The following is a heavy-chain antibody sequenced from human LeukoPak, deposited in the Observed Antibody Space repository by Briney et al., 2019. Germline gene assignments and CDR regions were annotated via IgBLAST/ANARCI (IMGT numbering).Heavy chain of an antibody. Sequence: ASVKVSCKHSGYTFTSYVINWVRQATGQGLEWMGWMNPNSGNTGYAQKFQGRVTITRNTSISTAYMELSSLRSEDTAVYYCARGHRSSFDYWGQGTLVTVSS. CDR1: GYTFTSYV. J-gene: IGHJ4*02. CDR3: ARGHRSSFDY. CDR2: MNPNSGNT. D-gene: IGHD6-6*01. V-gene: IGHV1-8*03.